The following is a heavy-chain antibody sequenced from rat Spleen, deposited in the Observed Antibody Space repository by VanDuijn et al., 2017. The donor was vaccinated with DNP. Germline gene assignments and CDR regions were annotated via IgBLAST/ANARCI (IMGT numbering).Heavy chain of an antibody. CDR2: IKTDGGST. D-gene: IGHD1-11*01. CDR3: AKDRDGGYAMDA. V-gene: IGHV5-25*01. Sequence: EVQLVESGGGLVQPGRSMKLSCGASGLTFSNADMAWVRQAPKKGLEWVASIKTDGGSTYYPDSVKGRFTISRDNAENTVYLQMNSLRSEDTATYYCAKDRDGGYAMDAWGQGTSVTVSS. J-gene: IGHJ4*01. CDR1: GLTFSNAD.